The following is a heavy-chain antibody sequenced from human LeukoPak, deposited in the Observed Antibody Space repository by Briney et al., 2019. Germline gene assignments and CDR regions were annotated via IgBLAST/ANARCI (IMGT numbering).Heavy chain of an antibody. CDR3: AVGGWYFDY. V-gene: IGHV4-34*01. Sequence: SETLSLTCAVYGGSFSGYYWSWIRQPPGKGLEWIGEINHSGSTNYNPSLKSRVTISVDTSKNQFSLKLSSVTAADTAVCYCAVGGWYFDYWGQGTLVTVSS. CDR1: GGSFSGYY. CDR2: INHSGST. J-gene: IGHJ4*02. D-gene: IGHD6-19*01.